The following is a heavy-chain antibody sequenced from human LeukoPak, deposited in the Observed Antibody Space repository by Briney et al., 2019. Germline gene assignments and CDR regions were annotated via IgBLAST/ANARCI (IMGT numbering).Heavy chain of an antibody. Sequence: GGSLRLSCAASGFTFSSYGMHWVRQAPGKGPEWVAVIWYDGSNKYYADSVKGRFTISRDNSKNTLYLQMNSLRAEDTAVYYCARDPDYDILTGYYNKPHFDYWGQGTLVTVSS. CDR1: GFTFSSYG. CDR3: ARDPDYDILTGYYNKPHFDY. D-gene: IGHD3-9*01. CDR2: IWYDGSNK. V-gene: IGHV3-33*01. J-gene: IGHJ4*02.